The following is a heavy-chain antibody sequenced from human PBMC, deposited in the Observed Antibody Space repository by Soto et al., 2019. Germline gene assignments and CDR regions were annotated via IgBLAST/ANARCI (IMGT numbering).Heavy chain of an antibody. CDR1: GVNFNKYI. D-gene: IGHD3-3*01. V-gene: IGHV1-69*02. CDR2: FIPILNIA. Sequence: QVQLVQSGAEVTKPGSSVKVSCKASGVNFNKYIISWVRQAPGQGLEWMGSFIPILNIANYEQKFQGRVTITTDKPTSTAYMEVSSLRSDDTAVYYCARHIPEWYPDYCYHGMDVWGQGTTVTVSS. J-gene: IGHJ6*02. CDR3: ARHIPEWYPDYCYHGMDV.